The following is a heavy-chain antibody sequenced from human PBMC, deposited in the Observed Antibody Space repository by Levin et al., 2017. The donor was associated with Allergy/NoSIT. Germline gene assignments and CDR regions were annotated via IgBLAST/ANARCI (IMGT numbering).Heavy chain of an antibody. J-gene: IGHJ5*02. D-gene: IGHD6-13*01. CDR1: GFTFSRSG. CDR3: AGDLGSSTWWGWFDP. Sequence: GGSLRLSCVASGFTFSRSGMAWVRQAPGEGLEWVANIKEDGSGENYVGSVKGRFTISRDNAKESLYLEMNSLRAEDTAVYYCAGDLGSSTWWGWFDPWGQGTRVTVSS. V-gene: IGHV3-7*04. CDR2: IKEDGSGE.